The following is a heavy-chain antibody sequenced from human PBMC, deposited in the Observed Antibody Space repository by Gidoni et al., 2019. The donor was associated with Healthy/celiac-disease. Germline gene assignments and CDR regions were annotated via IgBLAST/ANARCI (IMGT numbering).Heavy chain of an antibody. J-gene: IGHJ4*02. CDR2: INHSGST. Sequence: QVQLQQWGAGLLKPSETLSLTCAVYGGSFSGYYWSWIRQPPGKGLEWFGEINHSGSTNYNPALKSRVTISVDTSKNQFSLKLSSVTAADTAVYYCARGRSGYYGSGSYRSTTYFDYWGQGTLVTVSS. D-gene: IGHD3-10*01. V-gene: IGHV4-34*01. CDR1: GGSFSGYY. CDR3: ARGRSGYYGSGSYRSTTYFDY.